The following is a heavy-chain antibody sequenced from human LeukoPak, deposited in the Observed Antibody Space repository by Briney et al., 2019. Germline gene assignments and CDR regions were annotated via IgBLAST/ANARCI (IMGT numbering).Heavy chain of an antibody. V-gene: IGHV4-4*07. CDR3: ARDYGDYPYYFDY. D-gene: IGHD4-17*01. J-gene: IGHJ4*02. CDR2: IYTSGST. CDR1: GGSISSYY. Sequence: PSETLSLTYTVAGGSISSYYWSWIRHPAGKGLEWIGRIYTSGSTNYNPSLKSRVTMSVDTSKNQFYLKLSSVTAADTAVYYCARDYGDYPYYFDYWGQGTLVTVSS.